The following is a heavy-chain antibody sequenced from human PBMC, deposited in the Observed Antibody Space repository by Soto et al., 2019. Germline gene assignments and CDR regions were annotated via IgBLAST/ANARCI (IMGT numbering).Heavy chain of an antibody. D-gene: IGHD2-21*02. CDR3: ARGGHVVVVTAALDY. Sequence: QVQLMQSGAEVKKPGASVKVSCKASGDTFTNYYIHWVRQAPGQGLEWMGTVNPSGGHTTYSQNFLGRVTRTRDTSTSTLYMELTSLTSDVTAVYYCARGGHVVVVTAALDYWGQGTLVTVSS. J-gene: IGHJ4*02. CDR2: VNPSGGHT. V-gene: IGHV1-46*01. CDR1: GDTFTNYY.